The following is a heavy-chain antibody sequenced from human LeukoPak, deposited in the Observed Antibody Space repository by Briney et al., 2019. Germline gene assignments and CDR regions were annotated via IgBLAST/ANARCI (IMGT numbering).Heavy chain of an antibody. CDR1: GLTVSGNY. CDR3: ARVSGAWHIDY. Sequence: GGSLRLSCAVSGLTVSGNYMSWVRQAPGKGLEWVSVIYTGGTTYHADSVKGRFTISRDNSKNTLYLQMNSLRAEDTAVYYCARVSGAWHIDYWGRGTLVTVSS. CDR2: IYTGGTT. J-gene: IGHJ4*02. V-gene: IGHV3-66*01. D-gene: IGHD3-10*01.